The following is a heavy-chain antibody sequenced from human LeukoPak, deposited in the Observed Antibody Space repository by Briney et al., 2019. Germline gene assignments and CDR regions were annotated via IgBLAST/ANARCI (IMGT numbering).Heavy chain of an antibody. D-gene: IGHD5-12*01. CDR1: GFTFSSYS. V-gene: IGHV3-21*01. CDR2: ISSSSSYK. J-gene: IGHJ4*02. CDR3: ARDYLAAQWLLSGGDY. Sequence: GGSLRLSCAASGFTFSSYSMNWVRQAPGKGLEWVSSISSSSSYKYYADSVKGRFTISRDNAKNSLSLQLNSLRAEDTAVYYCARDYLAAQWLLSGGDYWGLGTLVTVSS.